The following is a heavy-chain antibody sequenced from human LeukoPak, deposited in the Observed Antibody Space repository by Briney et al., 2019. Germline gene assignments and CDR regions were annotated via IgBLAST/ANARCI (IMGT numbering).Heavy chain of an antibody. CDR2: INPNSGGT. D-gene: IGHD6-13*01. CDR3: AREAQQLVPGAYYYYMDV. CDR1: GYTFTGYY. J-gene: IGHJ6*03. Sequence: ASVKVSCKASGYTFTGYYMHWVRQAPGQGLEWMGWINPNSGGTNYAQKFQGRVTMTRDTSISTAYMELSRLRSDDTAVYYCAREAQQLVPGAYYYYMDVWGKGTTVTVSS. V-gene: IGHV1-2*02.